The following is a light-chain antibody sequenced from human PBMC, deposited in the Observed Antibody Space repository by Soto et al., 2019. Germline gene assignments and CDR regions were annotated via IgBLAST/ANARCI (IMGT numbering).Light chain of an antibody. CDR1: QPIGTY. CDR3: QQGYIAPWT. CDR2: DAS. J-gene: IGKJ1*01. V-gene: IGKV1-39*01. Sequence: DIQMTQSPSSLSASIGDRVTITCRASQPIGTYLNWYQQTPGKAPKFLIYDASTLQSGVPSRFSGSGSGTYFTLTLSSLQPEDFATYFCQQGYIAPWTFGQGTKV.